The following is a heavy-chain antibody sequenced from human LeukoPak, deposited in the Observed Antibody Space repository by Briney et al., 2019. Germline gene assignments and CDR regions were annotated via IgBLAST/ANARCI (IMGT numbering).Heavy chain of an antibody. Sequence: PGGSLRLSCAASGFTFSSYWMHWVRQAPGKGLEWVAVISYDGSNKYYADSVKGRFTISRDNSKNTLYLQMNSLRAEDTAVYYCARDLKSYYDSSGYYFDYWGQGTLVTVSS. J-gene: IGHJ4*02. CDR3: ARDLKSYYDSSGYYFDY. D-gene: IGHD3-22*01. CDR2: ISYDGSNK. V-gene: IGHV3-30*03. CDR1: GFTFSSYW.